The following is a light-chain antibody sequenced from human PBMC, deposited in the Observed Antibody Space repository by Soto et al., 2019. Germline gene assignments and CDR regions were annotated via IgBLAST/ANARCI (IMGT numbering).Light chain of an antibody. Sequence: DIQMTQSPSSLSASLGDRVTITCRASQSISIYLNWYQQKPGKAPKLVIYGASSLQSGVPSRFSGSGSVTEFSLTISSLQPEDFATYYCQQYYTSPTFGGGTKMEIK. CDR3: QQYYTSPT. CDR1: QSISIY. V-gene: IGKV1-39*01. CDR2: GAS. J-gene: IGKJ4*01.